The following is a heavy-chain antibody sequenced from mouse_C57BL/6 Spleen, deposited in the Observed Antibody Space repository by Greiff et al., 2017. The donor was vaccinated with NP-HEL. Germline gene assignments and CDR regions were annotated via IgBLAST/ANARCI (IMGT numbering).Heavy chain of an antibody. V-gene: IGHV14-4*01. D-gene: IGHD3-3*01. CDR2: IDPENGDT. CDR1: GFNIKDDY. J-gene: IGHJ3*01. CDR3: TTPGTAWFAY. Sequence: EVQLQQSGAELVRPGASVKLSCTASGFNIKDDYMHWVKQRPEQGLEWIGWIDPENGDTEYASKFQGKATITADTSSNTAYLQLSSLTSEDTAVYYCTTPGTAWFAYWGQRTLVTVSA.